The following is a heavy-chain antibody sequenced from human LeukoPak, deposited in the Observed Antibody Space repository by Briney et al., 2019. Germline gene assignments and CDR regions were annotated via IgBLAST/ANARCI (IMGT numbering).Heavy chain of an antibody. V-gene: IGHV2-5*08. D-gene: IGHD1-14*01. Sequence: TLSLTCTVSGGSISSYFWTWIRQPPGKALEWLALIYWDDDTRYSPSLKSRLTITKDTSKNQVVLTMTNMDPVDTATYYCARLSNITPRPVDFWGQGTLVAVSS. CDR3: ARLSNITPRPVDF. CDR2: IYWDDDT. J-gene: IGHJ4*02. CDR1: GGSISSYFW.